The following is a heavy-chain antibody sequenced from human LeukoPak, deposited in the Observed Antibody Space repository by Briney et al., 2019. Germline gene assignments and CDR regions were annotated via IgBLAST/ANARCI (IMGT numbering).Heavy chain of an antibody. CDR3: ARGWDSSSGLDI. Sequence: ASVKVSCKASGGTFSSYAISWVRQAPGQGLEWMGGIIPIFGTANYAQKFQGRVTITADESTSTAYMELSSLRSEDTAVYYCARGWDSSSGLDIWGQGTMVTVSS. CDR2: IIPIFGTA. J-gene: IGHJ3*02. CDR1: GGTFSSYA. V-gene: IGHV1-69*01. D-gene: IGHD6-13*01.